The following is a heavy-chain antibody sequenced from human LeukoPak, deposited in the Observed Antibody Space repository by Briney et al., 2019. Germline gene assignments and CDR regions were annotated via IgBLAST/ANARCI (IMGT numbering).Heavy chain of an antibody. V-gene: IGHV3-30*03. CDR3: ARDKSRGWPFDY. CDR2: ILNDGSSK. Sequence: PGGSLRLSCAASGFTFSDYYMSWIRQAPGKGLEWVGVILNDGSSKYYADSVKGRFTISRDNSKNTLYLQMNSLRAEDTAVYYCARDKSRGWPFDYWGQGTLVAVSS. J-gene: IGHJ4*02. CDR1: GFTFSDYY. D-gene: IGHD6-19*01.